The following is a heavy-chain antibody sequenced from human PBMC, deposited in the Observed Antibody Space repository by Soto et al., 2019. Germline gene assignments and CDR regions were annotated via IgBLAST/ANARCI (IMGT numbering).Heavy chain of an antibody. CDR1: GGSISSSNYY. CDR2: LYYSGST. D-gene: IGHD1-26*01. Sequence: PSESLSLTCTVSGGSISSSNYYWAWIRQSPGKGLEWVATLYYSGSTYSNPSLKSRVTISVDTSKNQFSLKLSSVTAADTAVYYCARVQWELLSYFDYWGLGTLVTVSP. J-gene: IGHJ4*02. CDR3: ARVQWELLSYFDY. V-gene: IGHV4-39*01.